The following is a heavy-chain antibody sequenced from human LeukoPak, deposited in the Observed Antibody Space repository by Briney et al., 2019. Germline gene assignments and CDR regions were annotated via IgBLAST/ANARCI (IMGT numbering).Heavy chain of an antibody. CDR2: VHHSGRT. CDR1: GGSFSDVY. Sequence: PSETLSLTCGVSGGSFSDVYWSWIRQSPGKGLEWIGKVHHSGRTDYNPSLQSRVTISVDTHKNQFSLKLNSVTAADSAVYYCARTSTSPKARFDYWGRGALVTVSS. V-gene: IGHV4-34*01. J-gene: IGHJ4*02. CDR3: ARTSTSPKARFDY. D-gene: IGHD6-6*01.